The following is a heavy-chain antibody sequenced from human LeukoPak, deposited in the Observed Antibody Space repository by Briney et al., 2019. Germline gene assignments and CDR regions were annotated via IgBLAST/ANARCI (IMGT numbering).Heavy chain of an antibody. CDR3: ARVVATNQWDAFDI. Sequence: GGSLRLSCAASGFTFSSYAMSWVRQAPGRGLEWVSTINDNGDGTYYADSVKGRFTISRENAKNSLYLQMNSLRAGDTAVYYCARVVATNQWDAFDIWGQGTMVTVSS. V-gene: IGHV3-23*01. J-gene: IGHJ3*02. CDR1: GFTFSSYA. D-gene: IGHD5-12*01. CDR2: INDNGDGT.